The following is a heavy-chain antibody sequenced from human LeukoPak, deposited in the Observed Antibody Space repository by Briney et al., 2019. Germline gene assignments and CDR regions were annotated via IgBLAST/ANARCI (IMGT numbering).Heavy chain of an antibody. Sequence: GGSLRLSCAASGFTFSSFAMSWVRQAPGKGLEWVSTISSSGSGTYYADSVKGRFTISRDNAKNSLYLQMNSLRAEDTAVYYCARREGIAAAGTVDYWGQGTLVTVSS. CDR2: ISSSGSGT. J-gene: IGHJ4*02. CDR1: GFTFSSFA. V-gene: IGHV3-21*01. D-gene: IGHD6-13*01. CDR3: ARREGIAAAGTVDY.